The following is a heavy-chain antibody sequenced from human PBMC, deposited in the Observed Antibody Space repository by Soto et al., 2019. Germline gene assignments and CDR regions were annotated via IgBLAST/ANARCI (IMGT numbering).Heavy chain of an antibody. V-gene: IGHV4-61*01. CDR1: GGSVSSGSYY. J-gene: IGHJ6*02. D-gene: IGHD6-13*01. CDR2: IYYSRST. Sequence: SETLSLTCTVSGGSVSSGSYYWSWIRQPPGKGLEWIGYIYYSRSTNYNPSLKSRVTISVDTSKNQFSLKLSSVTAADTAVYYCARGRGYSSSWSLPNYYYYGMDVCGQGPKVTVYS. CDR3: ARGRGYSSSWSLPNYYYYGMDV.